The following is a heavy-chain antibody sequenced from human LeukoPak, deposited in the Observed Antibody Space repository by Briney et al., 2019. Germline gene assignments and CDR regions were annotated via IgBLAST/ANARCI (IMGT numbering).Heavy chain of an antibody. CDR2: ISSSSSYI. CDR1: GFTFSSYS. CDR3: ARDVVPAAMPEAWFDP. J-gene: IGHJ5*02. D-gene: IGHD2-2*01. Sequence: GGSLRLSCAASGFTFSSYSMNWVRQAPGKGLEWVSSISSSSSYIYYADSVKGRFTISRDNAKNSLYLQMNSLRAEDTAVYYCARDVVPAAMPEAWFDPWGQGTLVTVSS. V-gene: IGHV3-21*01.